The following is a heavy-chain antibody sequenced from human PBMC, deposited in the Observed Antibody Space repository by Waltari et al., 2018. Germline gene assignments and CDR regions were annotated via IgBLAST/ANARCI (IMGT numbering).Heavy chain of an antibody. D-gene: IGHD6-13*01. CDR2: ISSSSRTI. Sequence: EVRLVESGGGLVESWGSLRLSFAASGFTFSSYILSWFGQAPGKGLEWVSYISSSSRTIYYADSVKVRFTISRDNAKNSLYRQMNSLRAEDTAVYYCARDAYSSSCSDYWGQGTLVTVSS. CDR3: ARDAYSSSCSDY. J-gene: IGHJ4*02. CDR1: GFTFSSYI. V-gene: IGHV3-48*04.